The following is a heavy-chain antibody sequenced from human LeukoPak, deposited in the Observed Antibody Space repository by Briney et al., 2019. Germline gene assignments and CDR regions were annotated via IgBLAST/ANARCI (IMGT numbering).Heavy chain of an antibody. D-gene: IGHD2-2*01. CDR2: ISSSSNYI. Sequence: PGGSLRLSCAASGFTFSSSAMSWVRQAPGKGLEWVSSISSSSNYIYYADSVKGRFTISRDNAKNSMYLQMNSLRAEDTAVYYCARGTSPDTGWGQGTLVTVSS. CDR1: GFTFSSSA. V-gene: IGHV3-21*06. CDR3: ARGTSPDTG. J-gene: IGHJ4*02.